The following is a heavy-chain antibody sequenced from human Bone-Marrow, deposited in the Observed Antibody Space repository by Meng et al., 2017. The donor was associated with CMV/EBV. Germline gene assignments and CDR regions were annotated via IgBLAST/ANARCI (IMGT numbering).Heavy chain of an antibody. CDR2: SNHGGST. CDR1: GGSFSGYY. Sequence: SETLSLTCAVYGGSFSGYYWTWIRQPPGKGLEWIGESNHGGSTNYNPSLKSRVTISVDTSENQFSLKLSSVTAADTAVYYCARRRPPAYGSTWYTQYYFDYWGQGTLVTVSS. D-gene: IGHD6-13*01. CDR3: ARRRPPAYGSTWYTQYYFDY. V-gene: IGHV4-34*01. J-gene: IGHJ4*02.